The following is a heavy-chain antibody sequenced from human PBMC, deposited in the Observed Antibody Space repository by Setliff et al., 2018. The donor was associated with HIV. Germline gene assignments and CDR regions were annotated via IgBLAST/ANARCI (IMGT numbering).Heavy chain of an antibody. Sequence: ASVKVSCKASGYTFTSYGISWVRQAPGQGLEWMGWISTYNGNTKYIQKFQGRVTMTRDTSSRTAYMELSRLRSDDTAVYYCARDSRDIVVVIAPEPEPYYYYGMDVWGEGTTVTVSS. D-gene: IGHD2-15*01. J-gene: IGHJ6*04. CDR2: ISTYNGNT. V-gene: IGHV1-18*01. CDR1: GYTFTSYG. CDR3: ARDSRDIVVVIAPEPEPYYYYGMDV.